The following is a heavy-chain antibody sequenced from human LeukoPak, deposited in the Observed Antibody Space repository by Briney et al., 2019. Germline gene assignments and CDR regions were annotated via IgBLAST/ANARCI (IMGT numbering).Heavy chain of an antibody. V-gene: IGHV4-61*02. CDR3: ARDGYSSGWFGHWFDP. Sequence: SETLSLTCAVSGGSINSGSYYWSWIRQPAGKGLEWIGRIYASGSTNYNPSLKSRVTISVDTSKNQFSLKLSSVTAADTAVYYCARDGYSSGWFGHWFDPWGQGTLVTVSS. J-gene: IGHJ5*02. CDR1: GGSINSGSYY. CDR2: IYASGST. D-gene: IGHD6-19*01.